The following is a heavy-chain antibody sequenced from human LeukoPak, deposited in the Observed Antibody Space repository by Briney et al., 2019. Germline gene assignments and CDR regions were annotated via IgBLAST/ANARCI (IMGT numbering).Heavy chain of an antibody. V-gene: IGHV3-21*01. J-gene: IGHJ6*03. Sequence: GGSLRLSCEASGFSSSSYNMDWVRQTPGKGLEWISSITTSSSYTFYADSVKGRFTISRDNARNSLYPQMNSLTAEDTAVYYCARDPYSGAYGDTYYYFMDVWGKGTTVTISS. D-gene: IGHD1-26*01. CDR2: ITTSSSYT. CDR3: ARDPYSGAYGDTYYYFMDV. CDR1: GFSSSSYN.